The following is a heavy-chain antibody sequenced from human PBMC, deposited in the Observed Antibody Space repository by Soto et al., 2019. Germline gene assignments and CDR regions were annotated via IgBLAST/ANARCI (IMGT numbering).Heavy chain of an antibody. CDR2: ISAYNGVT. V-gene: IGHV1-18*01. D-gene: IGHD2-21*01. Sequence: ASVKVSCKVSGYTFTNFSITWVRQAPGQGLEWMGWISAYNGVTNYAQNLQGRVTMTTDTSTTTAYMELSGLRSDDTAVYYCARVMSGLLPFDYWGQGTLVTVSS. CDR1: GYTFTNFS. CDR3: ARVMSGLLPFDY. J-gene: IGHJ4*02.